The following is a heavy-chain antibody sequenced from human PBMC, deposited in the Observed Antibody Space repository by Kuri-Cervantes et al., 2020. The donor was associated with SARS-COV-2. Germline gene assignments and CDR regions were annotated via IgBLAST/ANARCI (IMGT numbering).Heavy chain of an antibody. J-gene: IGHJ4*02. D-gene: IGHD3-22*01. CDR3: AKDSGYYDSSGYYRY. V-gene: IGHV3-30*18. CDR2: ISYDGSNK. Sequence: GGSLRLSCAASGFTFSSYGMHWVRLAPGKGLEWVAVISYDGSNKYYADSVKGRFTISRDNSKNTLYLQMNSLRAEDTAVYYCAKDSGYYDSSGYYRYWGQGTLVTVSS. CDR1: GFTFSSYG.